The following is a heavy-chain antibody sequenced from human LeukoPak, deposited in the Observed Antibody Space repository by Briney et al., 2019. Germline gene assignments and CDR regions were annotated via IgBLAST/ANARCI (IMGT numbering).Heavy chain of an antibody. CDR1: GFTFSSYA. Sequence: PGGSLRLSCAASGFTFSSYAMSWVRQAPGKGLEWVSAISGSGGSTYYADSVKGRFTISRDNSKNTMYLQMNSLRGEDTAVYYCAKERVICSGGTCYTVGFDYWGQGALVTVSS. J-gene: IGHJ4*02. D-gene: IGHD2-15*01. CDR3: AKERVICSGGTCYTVGFDY. V-gene: IGHV3-23*01. CDR2: ISGSGGST.